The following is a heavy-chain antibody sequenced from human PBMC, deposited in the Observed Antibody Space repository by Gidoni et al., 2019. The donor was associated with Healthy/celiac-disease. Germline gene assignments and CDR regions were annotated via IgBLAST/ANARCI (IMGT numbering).Heavy chain of an antibody. V-gene: IGHV5-10-1*03. D-gene: IGHD4-4*01. CDR3: ARHEPVEMTTTSGDY. CDR1: GYSCTSYW. Sequence: EVQLVQSGAEVKKPGESLRLSCKGSGYSCTSYWISWVRQMPGKGLEWLGRIAPSDSYTNYSPSFQGHVTISADKSISTAYLQWSSLKASDTAMYYCARHEPVEMTTTSGDYWGQGTLVTVSS. CDR2: IAPSDSYT. J-gene: IGHJ4*02.